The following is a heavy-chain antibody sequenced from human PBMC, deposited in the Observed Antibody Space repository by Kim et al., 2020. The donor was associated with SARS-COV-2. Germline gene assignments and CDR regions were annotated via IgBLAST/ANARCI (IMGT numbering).Heavy chain of an antibody. CDR3: ARDGDYYGSGAYGMDV. Sequence: AKGRFTISRDNAKNTLYLQMNSLRAEDAAVYYCARDGDYYGSGAYGMDVWGQGTTVTVSS. D-gene: IGHD3-10*01. J-gene: IGHJ6*02. V-gene: IGHV3-30*01.